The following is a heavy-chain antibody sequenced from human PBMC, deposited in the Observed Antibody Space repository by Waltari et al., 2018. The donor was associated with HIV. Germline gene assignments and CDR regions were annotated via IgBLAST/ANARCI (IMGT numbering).Heavy chain of an antibody. CDR2: IYTSGST. V-gene: IGHV4-61*02. CDR1: GGPISSGRYY. CDR3: ARDRNYYYDSSGYFFNAFDI. Sequence: QVQLQESGAGLVKPSQNLSLTCTVSGGPISSGRYYWSWIRQPAGKGLEWIGRIYTSGSTNYNPSLKSRVTISVDTSKNQFSLKLSSVTAADTAVYYCARDRNYYYDSSGYFFNAFDIWGQGTMVTVSS. D-gene: IGHD3-22*01. J-gene: IGHJ3*02.